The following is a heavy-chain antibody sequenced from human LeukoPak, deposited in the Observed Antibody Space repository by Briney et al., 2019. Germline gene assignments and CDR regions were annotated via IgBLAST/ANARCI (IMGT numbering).Heavy chain of an antibody. Sequence: GGSLRLSCAASGFTFSSYSLNWVRQAPRKGLEWVSSISSSSSYIYYADSVKGRFTISRDNAKNSLYLQMNSLRAEDTAVYYCARGIAVAGTRGNYWGQGTLVTVSS. J-gene: IGHJ4*02. V-gene: IGHV3-21*01. CDR3: ARGIAVAGTRGNY. CDR2: ISSSSSYI. D-gene: IGHD6-19*01. CDR1: GFTFSSYS.